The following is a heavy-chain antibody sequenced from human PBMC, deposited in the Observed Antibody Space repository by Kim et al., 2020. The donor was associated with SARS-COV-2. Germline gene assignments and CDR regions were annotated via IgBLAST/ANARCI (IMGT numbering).Heavy chain of an antibody. CDR3: AREDCSGGSCYSGPLFDY. V-gene: IGHV3-30*01. J-gene: IGHJ4*02. Sequence: KGRFTISRDNSKNTLYLQMNSLGAENTAVYYCAREDCSGGSCYSGPLFDYWGQGTLVTVSS. D-gene: IGHD2-15*01.